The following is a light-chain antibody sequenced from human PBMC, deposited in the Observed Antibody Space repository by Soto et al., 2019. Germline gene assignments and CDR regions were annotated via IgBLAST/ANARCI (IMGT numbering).Light chain of an antibody. Sequence: EIVMTHSPATLSMSPGERATLSCRASQTVSTNLPWYQQKPGQAPRLLIYGASTRATGIPARFSGSGSGTDFTLTISSMQSEDFAVYYCQQYNNWPITFGQGTRVEIK. J-gene: IGKJ5*01. CDR2: GAS. CDR3: QQYNNWPIT. V-gene: IGKV3-15*01. CDR1: QTVSTN.